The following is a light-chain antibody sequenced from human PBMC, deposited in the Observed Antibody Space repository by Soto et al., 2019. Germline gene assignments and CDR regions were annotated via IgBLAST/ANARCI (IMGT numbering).Light chain of an antibody. Sequence: AIRMTQSPSSFSASTGDRVTITCRASQGISSYLAWYQQKPGKAPKLLIYAASTLQSGVPSRFSGSGSGTDFTLTISCLQSEDFATYYCQQYGDSPYTFGQGTKVDIK. CDR2: AAS. CDR3: QQYGDSPYT. CDR1: QGISSY. V-gene: IGKV1-8*01. J-gene: IGKJ2*01.